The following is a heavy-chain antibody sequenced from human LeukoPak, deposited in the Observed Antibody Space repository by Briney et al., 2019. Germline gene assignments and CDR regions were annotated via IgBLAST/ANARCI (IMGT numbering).Heavy chain of an antibody. CDR2: IYTSGST. D-gene: IGHD1-26*01. Sequence: SETLSLTCTVSGGSISSGTYYWSWIRQPAGKGLEWIGRIYTSGSTNYNPSLKSPVTISVDTSKNRFSLKLSSVTAADTAVYYCARGGAIVGANNAFDIWGQGTMVTVSS. CDR3: ARGGAIVGANNAFDI. V-gene: IGHV4-61*02. J-gene: IGHJ3*02. CDR1: GGSISSGTYY.